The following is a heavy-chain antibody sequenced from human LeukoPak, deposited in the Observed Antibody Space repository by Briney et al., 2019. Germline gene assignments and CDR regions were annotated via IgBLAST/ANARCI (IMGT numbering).Heavy chain of an antibody. J-gene: IGHJ5*02. CDR1: GGSFSGYY. CDR2: INHSGST. D-gene: IGHD6-13*01. CDR3: ARATPYSSSWYLWFDP. Sequence: PSETLSLTCAVYGGSFSGYYWSWIRQPPGKGPEWIGEINHSGSTNYNPSLKSRVTISVDTSKNQFSLKLSSVTAADTAVYYCARATPYSSSWYLWFDPWGQGTLVTVSS. V-gene: IGHV4-34*01.